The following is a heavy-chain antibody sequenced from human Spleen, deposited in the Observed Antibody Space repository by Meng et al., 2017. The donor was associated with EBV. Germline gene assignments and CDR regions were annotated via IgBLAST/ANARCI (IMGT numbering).Heavy chain of an antibody. D-gene: IGHD4-17*01. Sequence: SDPRLLKPSQTLSLTGTVSGYSSKNGGYSWGWIRQPPGKGLDWIGYIYQSGSAYYNPSLKSRVTMSVDMSKNQFSLKLTSVTAADTAVYYCARGGGYGDYEGWFDPWGQGTLVTVSS. CDR1: GYSSKNGGYS. CDR2: IYQSGSA. V-gene: IGHV4-30-2*01. J-gene: IGHJ5*02. CDR3: ARGGGYGDYEGWFDP.